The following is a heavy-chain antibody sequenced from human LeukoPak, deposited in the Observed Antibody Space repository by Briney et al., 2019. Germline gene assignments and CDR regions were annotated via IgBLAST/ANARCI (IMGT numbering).Heavy chain of an antibody. D-gene: IGHD6-13*01. V-gene: IGHV3-33*01. Sequence: GGSLRLSCAASGFTFSSYGMHWVRQAPGKGLEWVAVIWYDGSNKYYADSVKGRFTISRDNSKNSLYLQMNSLRAEDTAVYYCARETAAGQISFDYWGQGTLVTVSS. CDR1: GFTFSSYG. CDR2: IWYDGSNK. J-gene: IGHJ4*02. CDR3: ARETAAGQISFDY.